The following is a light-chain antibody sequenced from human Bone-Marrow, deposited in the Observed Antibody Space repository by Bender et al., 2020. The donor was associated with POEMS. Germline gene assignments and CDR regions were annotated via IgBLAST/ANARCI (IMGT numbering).Light chain of an antibody. CDR2: EDT. CDR1: SSDVGSYYL. Sequence: QSALTQPASVSGSPGQSITISCTGISSDVGSYYLVSWYQQHPGKAPRLIIFEDTKRPSGVSNRFSASKSGNTAYLTISGLQAEDEGDYYCQSYDNSLGGWVFGGGTKLTVL. J-gene: IGLJ3*02. V-gene: IGLV2-14*02. CDR3: QSYDNSLGGWV.